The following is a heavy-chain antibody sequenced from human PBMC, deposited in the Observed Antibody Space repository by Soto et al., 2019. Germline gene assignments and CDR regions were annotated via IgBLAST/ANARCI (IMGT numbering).Heavy chain of an antibody. D-gene: IGHD3-22*01. Sequence: XESLNMSWKGSGYSFTSYLHVWVRQMPGEGVEWMGIIYPGDSDTRYSPSFQGQVTISADKSISTAYLQWSSLKASDTAMYYCARVPYYDSSGYYSAHFDDWGQGTLVTVSS. V-gene: IGHV5-51*01. CDR1: GYSFTSYL. CDR3: ARVPYYDSSGYYSAHFDD. CDR2: IYPGDSDT. J-gene: IGHJ4*02.